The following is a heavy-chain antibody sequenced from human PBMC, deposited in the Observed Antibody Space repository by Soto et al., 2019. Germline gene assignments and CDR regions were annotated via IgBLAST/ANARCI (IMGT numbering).Heavy chain of an antibody. J-gene: IGHJ3*01. D-gene: IGHD6-19*01. CDR2: ISGTGGSA. CDR3: VKEGSGWDSRGSFDF. V-gene: IGHV3-23*01. CDR1: GLTFSNYG. Sequence: EVQLLESGGGLVQPGGSLRLSCAASGLTFSNYGMNWVRHAPGKGLEWVGGISGTGGSAYHADSVKGRLTISRDNSKNTLYLQMNSLSAEDTAIYYCVKEGSGWDSRGSFDFWGRGTMVTVSS.